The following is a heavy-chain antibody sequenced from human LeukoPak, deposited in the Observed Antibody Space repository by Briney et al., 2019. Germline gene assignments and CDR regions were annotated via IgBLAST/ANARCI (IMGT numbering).Heavy chain of an antibody. Sequence: ASVKVSCKASGGTFSSYAISWVRQAPGQGLEWMGGIIPIFGTANYAQKFQGRVTITADESTSTAYMELSSLRSEDTAVYYCARAFSSPRYCSSTSCYTGAFDIWGQGTMVTVSS. CDR2: IIPIFGTA. CDR3: ARAFSSPRYCSSTSCYTGAFDI. J-gene: IGHJ3*02. V-gene: IGHV1-69*13. CDR1: GGTFSSYA. D-gene: IGHD2-2*02.